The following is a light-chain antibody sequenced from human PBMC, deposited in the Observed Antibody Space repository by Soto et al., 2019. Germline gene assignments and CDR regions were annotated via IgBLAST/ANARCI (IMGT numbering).Light chain of an antibody. J-gene: IGLJ2*01. CDR3: SSYTGSSTYVV. Sequence: QSVLTQPASVSGSPGQSITISCTGTSSDVGGYNYVSWYQQYPGKAPKLMIYDVSNRPSGVSNRFSGSKSGNTASLTISGLQAEDEADYYCSSYTGSSTYVVFGGGTKLTVL. V-gene: IGLV2-14*01. CDR2: DVS. CDR1: SSDVGGYNY.